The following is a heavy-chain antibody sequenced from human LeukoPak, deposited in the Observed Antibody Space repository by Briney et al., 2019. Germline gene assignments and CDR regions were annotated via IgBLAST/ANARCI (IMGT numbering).Heavy chain of an antibody. CDR3: ARRLVAARDYYFDY. D-gene: IGHD6-6*01. J-gene: IGHJ4*02. CDR1: GYTFIGYY. CDR2: IHPDNGGT. Sequence: GASVTVSCKTSGYTFIGYYIHWVRQAPGQGLEWMGWIHPDNGGTNYAQKFQGRVTMTRDTSISTAYMELSSLTADDTAVFYCARRLVAARDYYFDYWGRGTLVSVSS. V-gene: IGHV1-2*02.